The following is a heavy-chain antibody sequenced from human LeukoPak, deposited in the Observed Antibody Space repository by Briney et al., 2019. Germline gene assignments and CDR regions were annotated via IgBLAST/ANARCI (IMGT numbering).Heavy chain of an antibody. CDR3: ARGGDY. J-gene: IGHJ4*02. CDR1: GFTFSNYG. CDR2: IWPDGINQ. V-gene: IGHV3-33*01. Sequence: GGSLRLSCAASGFTFSNYGMHWVRQAPGKGLDWVAAIWPDGINQDYADSVRGRFTISRDNSKNILYLQMNSLRAEDTAVYYCARGGDYWGQGTLVTVSS.